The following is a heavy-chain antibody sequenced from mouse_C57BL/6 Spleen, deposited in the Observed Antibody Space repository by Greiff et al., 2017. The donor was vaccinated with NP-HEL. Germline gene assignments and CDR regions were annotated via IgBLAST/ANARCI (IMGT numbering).Heavy chain of an antibody. CDR1: GYTFTSYW. V-gene: IGHV1-59*01. CDR2: IDPSDSYT. Sequence: QVQLQQPGAELVRPGTSVKLSCKASGYTFTSYWMHWVKQRPGQGLEWIGVIDPSDSYTNYNQKFKGKATLTVDTSSSTAYMQLSSLTSEDSAVYYCARGGTGFDYWGQGTTLTVSS. CDR3: ARGGTGFDY. J-gene: IGHJ2*01.